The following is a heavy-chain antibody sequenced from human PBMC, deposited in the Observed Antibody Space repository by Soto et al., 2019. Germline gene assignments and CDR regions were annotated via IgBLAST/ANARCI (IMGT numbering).Heavy chain of an antibody. Sequence: QVPLVQSGAEVRKPGASVKISCRTSESSFTGYAVHWVRQAPGQRFEWMGWIDAGNGRTKYSQRFQGRLTISRDTSAKIVYVELNNLRSEDTALYYCARGRWTQPTADYYLDYWGQGTLVTVSS. V-gene: IGHV1-3*01. CDR1: ESSFTGYA. CDR3: ARGRWTQPTADYYLDY. D-gene: IGHD1-1*01. CDR2: IDAGNGRT. J-gene: IGHJ4*02.